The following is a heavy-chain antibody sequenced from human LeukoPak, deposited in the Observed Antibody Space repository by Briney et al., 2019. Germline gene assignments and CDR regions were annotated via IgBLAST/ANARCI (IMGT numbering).Heavy chain of an antibody. CDR2: IIPILGIA. CDR1: GGAFNSYT. Sequence: SVKVSCKASGGAFNSYTITWVRQAPGQGLELMGRIIPILGIANYAQKFQRRVTITADKSTSTAYMELSSLRSEDTAVYYCAINWNDWGQGTLVTVSP. CDR3: AINWND. D-gene: IGHD1-1*01. J-gene: IGHJ4*02. V-gene: IGHV1-69*02.